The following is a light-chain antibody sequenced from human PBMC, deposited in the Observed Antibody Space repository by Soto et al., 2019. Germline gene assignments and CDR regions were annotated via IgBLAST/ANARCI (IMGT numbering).Light chain of an antibody. J-gene: IGKJ1*01. V-gene: IGKV1-5*03. CDR2: EAS. Sequence: DIQLTQSPSTLSASVGDRVTISCRASQSISNWLAWYQQKPGIAPKLLIYEASRLESGVPSRFSGTGSGTEFTLTISSLQPDDFAPYYCQQYIHFSTFGQGTKVDIK. CDR3: QQYIHFST. CDR1: QSISNW.